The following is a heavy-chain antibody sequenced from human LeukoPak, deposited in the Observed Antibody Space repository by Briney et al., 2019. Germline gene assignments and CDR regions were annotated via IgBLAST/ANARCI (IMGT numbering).Heavy chain of an antibody. CDR2: IYSGGST. J-gene: IGHJ4*02. V-gene: IGHV3-53*01. CDR1: GGAFRDHQ. D-gene: IGHD1-26*01. CDR3: ASFNSGSYYFDY. Sequence: ETLSLTCAVYGGAFRDHQWSWVRQAQGKGLEWVSVIYSGGSTYYADSVKGRFTISRDNSKNTLYLQMNSLRAEDTAVYYCASFNSGSYYFDYWGQGTLVTVSS.